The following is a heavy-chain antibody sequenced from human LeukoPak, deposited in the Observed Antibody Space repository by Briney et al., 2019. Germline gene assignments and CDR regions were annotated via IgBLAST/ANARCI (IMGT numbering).Heavy chain of an antibody. CDR2: IKQDGSKK. J-gene: IGHJ4*02. CDR1: GFTFSSYW. CDR3: ARENVITFDY. Sequence: GGSLRLSCAASGFTFSSYWMTWVRQAPGKGLEWVANIKQDGSKKNYVDSVKGRFTISRDNSKNTLYLQMNSLRAEDTAVYYCARENVITFDYWGQGTLVTVSS. V-gene: IGHV3-7*01. D-gene: IGHD3-10*01.